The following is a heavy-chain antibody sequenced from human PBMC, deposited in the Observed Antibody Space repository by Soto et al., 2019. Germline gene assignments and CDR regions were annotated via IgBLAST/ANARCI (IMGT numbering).Heavy chain of an antibody. D-gene: IGHD6-19*01. V-gene: IGHV3-30*18. CDR1: GFTFSDYA. Sequence: VQLVESGGGVVQPGRSLRLSCAASGFTFSDYAMHWVRQAPGKGLEWVAVVSHDGRNTHYADSVKGRFTISRDSSKNTGPLEMTSLRAEDTAVYDCAKGGRKWLVTSDFNYWGQGALVTVSS. CDR3: AKGGRKWLVTSDFNY. CDR2: VSHDGRNT. J-gene: IGHJ4*02.